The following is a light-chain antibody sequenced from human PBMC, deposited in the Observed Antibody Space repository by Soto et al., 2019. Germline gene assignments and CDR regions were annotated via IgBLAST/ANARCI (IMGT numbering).Light chain of an antibody. CDR1: QSVSSSY. CDR2: GAS. CDR3: QQYGSSPLT. V-gene: IGKV3-20*01. J-gene: IGKJ4*01. Sequence: EIVLTQSPVTLSLSPGERATLSCRASQSVSSSYLAWYQQKPGQAPRLLIYGASSRATGIQDKFSGSGSGTDFTLTISRLEPEDFAVYYCQQYGSSPLTFGGGTKVEIK.